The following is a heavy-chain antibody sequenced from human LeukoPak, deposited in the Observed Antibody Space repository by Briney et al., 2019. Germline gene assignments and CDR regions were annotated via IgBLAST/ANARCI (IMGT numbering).Heavy chain of an antibody. Sequence: SETLSLTCAVYGGSFSGYYWSWIRQPPGKGLEWIGEINHSGSTNYNPSLKSRVTISVDTSKNQFSLKLSPVTAADTAVYYCARVRLLGYCSSTSCYNYFDYWGQGTLVTVSS. CDR2: INHSGST. CDR3: ARVRLLGYCSSTSCYNYFDY. CDR1: GGSFSGYY. J-gene: IGHJ4*02. D-gene: IGHD2-2*02. V-gene: IGHV4-34*01.